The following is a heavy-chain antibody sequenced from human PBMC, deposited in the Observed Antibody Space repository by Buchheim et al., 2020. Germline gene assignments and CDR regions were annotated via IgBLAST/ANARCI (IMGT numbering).Heavy chain of an antibody. CDR1: GGSISSGDYY. J-gene: IGHJ6*02. CDR3: ARVARELGFVEHYAGAVYYYYYGMDV. CDR2: IYYSGNT. V-gene: IGHV4-30-4*01. Sequence: QVQLQEPGPGLVKPSQTLSLTCTVSGGSISSGDYYWSWIRQPPGKGLEWIGYIYYSGNTYHNPSLKSRATISVDTSKNQFSLKLSSVTAADTAVYYCARVARELGFVEHYAGAVYYYYYGMDVWGQGTT. D-gene: IGHD7-27*01.